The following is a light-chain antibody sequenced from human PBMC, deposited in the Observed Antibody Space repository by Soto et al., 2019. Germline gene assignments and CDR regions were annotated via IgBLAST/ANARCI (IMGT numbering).Light chain of an antibody. V-gene: IGLV2-8*01. CDR2: EVS. J-gene: IGLJ1*01. Sequence: QSFLTQPHSASGSPGQSVTISCTGTSSDVGGYNYVSWYQQHPGKAPKLMIYEVSKRPSGVPDRSSGSKSGNTASLTVSGLQAEDEADYYCSSYAGSKGVFGTGTKVTVL. CDR1: SSDVGGYNY. CDR3: SSYAGSKGV.